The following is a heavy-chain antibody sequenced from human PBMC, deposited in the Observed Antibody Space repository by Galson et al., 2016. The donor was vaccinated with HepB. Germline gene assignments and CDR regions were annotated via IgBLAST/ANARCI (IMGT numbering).Heavy chain of an antibody. J-gene: IGHJ4*02. CDR1: GFTFSSHA. Sequence: SLRLSCAVSGFTFSSHAMTWVRQAPGKGLVWVSGVSGSGKETYYADSVKGRFTISRDNSKDTLYLQMSSLRAEDTAMYYCATTRLLDNWGQGILVTVSS. CDR2: VSGSGKET. CDR3: ATTRLLDN. V-gene: IGHV3-23*01.